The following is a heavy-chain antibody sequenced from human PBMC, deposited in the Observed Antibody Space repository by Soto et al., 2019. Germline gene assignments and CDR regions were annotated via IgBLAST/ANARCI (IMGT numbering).Heavy chain of an antibody. Sequence: ASETLSLTCTVSGGSISSGGYYWSWIRQHPGKGLEWIGYIYYSGSTYYNPSLKSRVTISVDTSKNQFSLKLSSVTAADTAVYYCARVDTSMGATCASYWGQGTLVTVSS. J-gene: IGHJ4*02. D-gene: IGHD1-26*01. CDR3: ARVDTSMGATCASY. V-gene: IGHV4-31*03. CDR1: GGSISSGGYY. CDR2: IYYSGST.